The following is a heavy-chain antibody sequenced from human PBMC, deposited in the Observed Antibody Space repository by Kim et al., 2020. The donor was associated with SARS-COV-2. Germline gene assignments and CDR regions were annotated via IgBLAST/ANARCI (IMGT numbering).Heavy chain of an antibody. CDR3: AREGQWLSLYYYGMDV. CDR2: ISSSSSPI. Sequence: GGSLRLSCAASGFTFSYYSMNWVRQASGKGLEWVSYISSSSSPIYYADSVKGRFTVSRDNAKNSLYLQMNSLRDEDTAVYYCAREGQWLSLYYYGMDVWGQGTTVTVSS. J-gene: IGHJ6*02. V-gene: IGHV3-48*02. CDR1: GFTFSYYS. D-gene: IGHD6-19*01.